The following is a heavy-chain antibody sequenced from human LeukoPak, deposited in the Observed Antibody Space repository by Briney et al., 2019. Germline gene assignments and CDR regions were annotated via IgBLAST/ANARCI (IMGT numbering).Heavy chain of an antibody. CDR1: GFSFSNHG. V-gene: IGHV3-33*01. Sequence: GGSLRLSCAASGFSFSNHGMHWVRQAPGKRLEWVAIIWDDGNNKRYANSVNGRFTISRDNSENTLYLQMNGLTAEDTAMYYCARDSYQDYYGRFDPWGQGTLVIVSS. J-gene: IGHJ5*02. CDR2: IWDDGNNK. CDR3: ARDSYQDYYGRFDP. D-gene: IGHD3-10*01.